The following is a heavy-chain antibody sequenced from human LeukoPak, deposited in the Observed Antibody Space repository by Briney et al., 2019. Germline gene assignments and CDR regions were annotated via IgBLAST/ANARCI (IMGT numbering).Heavy chain of an antibody. Sequence: SVKVSCKASGGTFSSYAISWVRQAPGQGLEWMGGIIPIFDTANYAQKFQGRVTITTDESTSTAYMELSSLRSEDTAVYYCARDAGEYCSSTSCYYDYWGQGTLVTVSS. D-gene: IGHD2-2*01. V-gene: IGHV1-69*05. CDR2: IIPIFDTA. CDR1: GGTFSSYA. CDR3: ARDAGEYCSSTSCYYDY. J-gene: IGHJ4*02.